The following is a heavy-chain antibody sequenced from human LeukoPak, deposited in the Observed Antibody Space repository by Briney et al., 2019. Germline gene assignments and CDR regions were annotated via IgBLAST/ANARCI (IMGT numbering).Heavy chain of an antibody. CDR2: IIPILGIA. CDR1: GGTFSSYT. CDR3: ARDVQYGSGSYYNPNRTS. D-gene: IGHD3-10*01. J-gene: IGHJ5*02. Sequence: SVKVSCKASGGTFSSYTISWVRQAPGQGLEWMGRIIPILGIANYAQKFQGRVTITADKSTSTAYMELSSLRSEDTAVYYCARDVQYGSGSYYNPNRTSWGQGTLVSVSS. V-gene: IGHV1-69*04.